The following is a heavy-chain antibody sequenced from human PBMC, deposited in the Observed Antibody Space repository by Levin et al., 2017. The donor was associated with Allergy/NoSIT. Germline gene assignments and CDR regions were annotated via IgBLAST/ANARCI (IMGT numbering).Heavy chain of an antibody. CDR2: ISSSGSTI. Sequence: PGGSLRLSCAASGFTFSSYEMNWVRQAPGKGLEWVSYISSSGSTIYYADSVKGRFTISRDNAKNSLYLQMNSLRAEDTAVYYCARMQWRSFDYWGQGTLVTVSS. V-gene: IGHV3-48*03. D-gene: IGHD6-19*01. CDR3: ARMQWRSFDY. J-gene: IGHJ4*02. CDR1: GFTFSSYE.